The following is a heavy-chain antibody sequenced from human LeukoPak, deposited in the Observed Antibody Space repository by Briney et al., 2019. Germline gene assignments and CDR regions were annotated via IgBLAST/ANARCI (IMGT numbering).Heavy chain of an antibody. D-gene: IGHD1-7*01. CDR1: GFTFGSYW. CDR3: ARDPKNTNWNFSWGRKSYGMDV. Sequence: QPGGSLRLSCAASGFTFGSYWMTWVRQAPGKGLEWVANIKQDESEKYYVDSVKGRFTISRANAENSLYLQMNSLRAEDTAVYYCARDPKNTNWNFSWGRKSYGMDVWGQGTTVTVSS. CDR2: IKQDESEK. J-gene: IGHJ6*02. V-gene: IGHV3-7*01.